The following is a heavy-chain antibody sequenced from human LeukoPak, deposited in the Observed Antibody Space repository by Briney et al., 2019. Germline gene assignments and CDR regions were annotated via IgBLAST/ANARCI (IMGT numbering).Heavy chain of an antibody. V-gene: IGHV3-33*06. CDR1: GFTFSSYG. J-gene: IGHJ4*02. D-gene: IGHD1-26*01. Sequence: GESLRLSCAASGFTFSSYGMHWVRQAPGKGLEWVAVIWYDGSNKYYADSVKGRFTISRDNSKNTLYLQMNSLRGDDTAVYYCAKDVGKWESLHFFDYWGQGTLVTVSS. CDR2: IWYDGSNK. CDR3: AKDVGKWESLHFFDY.